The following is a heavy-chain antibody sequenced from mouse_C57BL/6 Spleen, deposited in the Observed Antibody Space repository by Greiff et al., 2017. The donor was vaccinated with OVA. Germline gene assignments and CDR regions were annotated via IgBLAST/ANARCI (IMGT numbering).Heavy chain of an antibody. D-gene: IGHD4-1*01. CDR3: ASETGTRGYFDV. J-gene: IGHJ1*03. V-gene: IGHV1-64*01. CDR1: GYTFTSYW. CDR2: IHPNSGST. Sequence: QVQLKQPGAELVKPGASVKLSCKASGYTFTSYWMHWVKQRPGQGLEWIGMIHPNSGSTNYNEKFKSKATLTVDKSSSTAYMQLSSLTSEDSAVYYCASETGTRGYFDVWGTGTTVTVSS.